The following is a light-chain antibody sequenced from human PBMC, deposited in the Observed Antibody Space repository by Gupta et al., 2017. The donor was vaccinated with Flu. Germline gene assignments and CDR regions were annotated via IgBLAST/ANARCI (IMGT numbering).Light chain of an antibody. V-gene: IGLV3-21*02. J-gene: IGLJ3*02. Sequence: GQTARITGGGNNIRNHSVHWYQQRPGQAPVLVIYDDNDRPSGIPDRISGSKSGNTATLTIDRVEGGDEADYFCQLWDTTSDHPVFGGGTKLTVL. CDR1: NIRNHS. CDR3: QLWDTTSDHPV. CDR2: DDN.